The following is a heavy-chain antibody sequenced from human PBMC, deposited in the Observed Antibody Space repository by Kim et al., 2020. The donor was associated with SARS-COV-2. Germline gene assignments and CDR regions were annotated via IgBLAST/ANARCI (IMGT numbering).Heavy chain of an antibody. Sequence: SETLSLTCTVSGGSISSNSYYWGWIRQPPGKGLEWIGSVYYSGSTSYNPSLKSRVTISVDTSKNQFSLKLSSVTAADTAVYYCARNPNYALDAFDIWGQGTMVTVSS. D-gene: IGHD3-16*01. CDR1: GGSISSNSYY. CDR3: ARNPNYALDAFDI. J-gene: IGHJ3*02. CDR2: VYYSGST. V-gene: IGHV4-39*01.